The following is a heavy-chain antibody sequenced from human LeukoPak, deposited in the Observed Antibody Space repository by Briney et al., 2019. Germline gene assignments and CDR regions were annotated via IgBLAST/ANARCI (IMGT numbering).Heavy chain of an antibody. CDR3: AKADGLYSSTYYYFDY. Sequence: GGSLRLSCAASGFTFSSYGMHWVRQAPGKGLEWVALIWYDGSNKYYADSVKGRFTISRDNSKNILYLQMNSLRAEDTAVYYCAKADGLYSSTYYYFDYWGEGNLVTVSS. CDR2: IWYDGSNK. V-gene: IGHV3-33*06. J-gene: IGHJ4*02. CDR1: GFTFSSYG. D-gene: IGHD6-13*01.